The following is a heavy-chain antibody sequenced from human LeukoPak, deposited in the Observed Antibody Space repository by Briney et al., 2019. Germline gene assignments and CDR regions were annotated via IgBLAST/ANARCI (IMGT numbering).Heavy chain of an antibody. CDR1: GHTFTGYY. V-gene: IGHV1-2*02. CDR2: INPNSGGT. J-gene: IGHJ6*02. Sequence: ASVKVSCKASGHTFTGYYMNWVRQAPGQGPEWMGWINPNSGGTSYAHKFQGRVTMTRDTSISTAYMELSRLTSDDTAVYYCARGYCSSTSCYAYGMDVWGQGTTVTVSS. CDR3: ARGYCSSTSCYAYGMDV. D-gene: IGHD2-2*01.